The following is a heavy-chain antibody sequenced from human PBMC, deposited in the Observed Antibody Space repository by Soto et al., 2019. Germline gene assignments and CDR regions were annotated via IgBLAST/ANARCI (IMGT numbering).Heavy chain of an antibody. CDR3: ARLGDVPYYYYGLDV. D-gene: IGHD3-16*01. CDR1: GYSFTRYG. CDR2: ISGYNANT. Sequence: QVQLVQSGAEVKKPGASVKVSCKASGYSFTRYGISWVRQAPGQGLEWMGWISGYNANTNYPENLQGRVTLNTDTFTSPAYMEARNLISDDPAVYYCARLGDVPYYYYGLDVWGQGTTVTVSS. J-gene: IGHJ6*02. V-gene: IGHV1-18*01.